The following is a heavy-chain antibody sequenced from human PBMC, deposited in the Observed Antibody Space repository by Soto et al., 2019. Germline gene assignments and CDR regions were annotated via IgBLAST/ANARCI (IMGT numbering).Heavy chain of an antibody. J-gene: IGHJ4*02. CDR1: GGSISSDSYY. CDR3: ASSPMGLLFRYYFDY. V-gene: IGHV4-39*01. Sequence: SETLSLTCTVSGGSISSDSYYWGWIRQSPEKGLEWIASISYSGSTYYNPTLKSRLIISVDTSKSQFSLKLSSVTAADTAVYYCASSPMGLLFRYYFDYWGQGTLVTVSS. D-gene: IGHD2-21*02. CDR2: ISYSGST.